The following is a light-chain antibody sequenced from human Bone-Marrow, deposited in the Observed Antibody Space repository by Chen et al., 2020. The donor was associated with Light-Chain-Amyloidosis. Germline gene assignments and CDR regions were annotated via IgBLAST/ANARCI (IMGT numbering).Light chain of an antibody. J-gene: IGLJ3*02. Sequence: QTALNPPPSVSGSLGRSVTTSCTGTSNDVGAYTFVSWYQQHPGKAPKLIIYDVNKQPSGVPDRFSGSQSGSTASLTISRLQADDESDYFCSSYAGTYTWVFGGGTKLTVL. CDR2: DVN. CDR3: SSYAGTYTWV. CDR1: SNDVGAYTF. V-gene: IGLV2-11*01.